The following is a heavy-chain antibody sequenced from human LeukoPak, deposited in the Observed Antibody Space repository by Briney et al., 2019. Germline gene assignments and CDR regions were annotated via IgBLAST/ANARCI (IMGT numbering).Heavy chain of an antibody. CDR3: AKDRGGYSYGSDY. Sequence: SGGSLRLSCTASGFTVSTNYVSWVRQAPGKGLEWVSAISGSGGSTYYADSVKGRFTISRDNSKNTLYLQMNSLRAEDTAVYYCAKDRGGYSYGSDYWGQGTLVTVSS. CDR2: ISGSGGST. CDR1: GFTVSTNY. V-gene: IGHV3-23*01. J-gene: IGHJ4*02. D-gene: IGHD5-18*01.